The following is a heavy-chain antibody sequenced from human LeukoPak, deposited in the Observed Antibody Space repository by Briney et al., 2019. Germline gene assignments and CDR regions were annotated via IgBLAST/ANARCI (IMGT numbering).Heavy chain of an antibody. CDR3: ARIAMFYYESSGYYSDY. CDR1: GYSISSGYY. CDR2: IYHRGTT. V-gene: IGHV4-38-2*01. Sequence: SETLSLTCAVSGYSISSGYYWGWIRQPPGRGLEWIGSIYHRGTTYYNPSLKRRVTISIDKSKNQVSLKLSSVTAADTAVYYGARIAMFYYESSGYYSDYWGQGTLVTVSS. J-gene: IGHJ4*02. D-gene: IGHD3-22*01.